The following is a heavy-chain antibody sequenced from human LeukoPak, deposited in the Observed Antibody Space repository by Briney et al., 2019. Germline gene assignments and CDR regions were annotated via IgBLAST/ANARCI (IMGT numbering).Heavy chain of an antibody. D-gene: IGHD3-10*01. CDR2: ISGSSSTI. Sequence: GGSLRLSCAASGFTFSSYSMNWVRQAPGKGLEWVSYISGSSSTIYYADSVKGRSTISRDNAKNSLYLQMNSLRAEDTAVYYCARVLYYYGSGSYYNPWYFDFWGQGALVTVSS. V-gene: IGHV3-48*01. J-gene: IGHJ4*02. CDR1: GFTFSSYS. CDR3: ARVLYYYGSGSYYNPWYFDF.